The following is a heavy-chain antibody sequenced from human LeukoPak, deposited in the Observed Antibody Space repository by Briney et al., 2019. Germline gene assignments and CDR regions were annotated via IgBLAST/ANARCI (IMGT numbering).Heavy chain of an antibody. CDR1: GGTFSSYA. CDR2: IIPIFGTA. J-gene: IGHJ4*02. V-gene: IGHV1-69*13. CDR3: ARQGGHTRLSTWDCDY. Sequence: EASVKVSCKASGGTFSSYAISWVRQAPGQGLEWMGGIIPIFGTANYAQKFQGRVTITADESTSTAYMELSSLRSEDTAVYYCARQGGHTRLSTWDCDYWGQGTLVTVSS. D-gene: IGHD2/OR15-2a*01.